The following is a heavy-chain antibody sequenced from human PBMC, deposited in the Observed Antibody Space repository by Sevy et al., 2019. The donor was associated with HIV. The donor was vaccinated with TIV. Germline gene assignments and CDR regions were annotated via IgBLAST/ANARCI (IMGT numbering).Heavy chain of an antibody. J-gene: IGHJ6*02. CDR1: GFTFNNYD. V-gene: IGHV3-13*01. D-gene: IGHD1-1*01. CDR3: AKAQVSGGVRGHRYGMDV. CDR2: IGIAGDS. Sequence: GGSLRLSCAASGFTFNNYDMYWVRQATGKGLEWVSAIGIAGDSFYPVSMKGRFTISRDNANNSLYLQMNSPRAGDTAIYYCAKAQVSGGVRGHRYGMDVWGQGTTVTVSS.